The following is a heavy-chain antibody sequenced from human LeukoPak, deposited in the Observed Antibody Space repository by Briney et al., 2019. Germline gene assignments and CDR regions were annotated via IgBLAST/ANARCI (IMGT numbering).Heavy chain of an antibody. CDR3: ASGPYPAAGTDHQFDY. V-gene: IGHV4-59*01. Sequence: SETLSLTCTVSGDSISSYYWSWLRQPPGKGLEWIGYIYYSWSTLYNPSLRSRVTISTDTSKNQFSLRLTSVTAADTAVYYCASGPYPAAGTDHQFDYWGQGTLVTVSS. D-gene: IGHD6-13*01. CDR2: IYYSWST. J-gene: IGHJ4*02. CDR1: GDSISSYY.